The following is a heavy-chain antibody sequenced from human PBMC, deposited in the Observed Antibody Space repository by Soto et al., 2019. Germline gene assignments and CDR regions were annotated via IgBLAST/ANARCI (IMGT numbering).Heavy chain of an antibody. J-gene: IGHJ6*02. Sequence: QVQLVQSGAEVKKPGSSVKVSCKASGGTFGSYAISWVRQAPGQGLEWMGGIIPIPGTANYAQKVQGRVWIAAEESTSTAYLELSSLRSEDTAVYYCARSQGSSTSLEIYYYYYYGMDVWGQGTTVTVSS. D-gene: IGHD2-2*01. CDR2: IIPIPGTA. V-gene: IGHV1-69*01. CDR1: GGTFGSYA. CDR3: ARSQGSSTSLEIYYYYYYGMDV.